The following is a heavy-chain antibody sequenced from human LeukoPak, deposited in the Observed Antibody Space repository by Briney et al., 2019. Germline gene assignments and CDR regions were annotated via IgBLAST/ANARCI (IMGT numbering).Heavy chain of an antibody. D-gene: IGHD6-6*01. CDR2: ITGSGGST. V-gene: IGHV3-23*01. J-gene: IGHJ4*02. CDR1: GGSISSSN. CDR3: AKAPTDIRPAERYSGSLWRRPEVVVGTYFDY. Sequence: ETLSLTCDVSGGSISSSNWWSWVRQAPGKGLEWVSSITGSGGSTYYADSVKGRFTISRDNSMGTLYLQVNSLRAEDTAIYYCAKAPTDIRPAERYSGSLWRRPEVVVGTYFDYWAQGTLVTVSS.